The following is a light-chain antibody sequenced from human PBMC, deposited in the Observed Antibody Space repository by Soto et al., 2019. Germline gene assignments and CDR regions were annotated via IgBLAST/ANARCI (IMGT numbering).Light chain of an antibody. CDR3: HQRQSWPRT. Sequence: EIVMTQSPATLSVSPGERATLSCRASQSVSRNLAWYQQKPGQAPRLLIYDASTRATGTPARFSGSGSGTKFTLSISSLQSEDFAVYYCHQRQSWPRTFGQGTKVDI. CDR1: QSVSRN. CDR2: DAS. V-gene: IGKV3D-15*01. J-gene: IGKJ1*01.